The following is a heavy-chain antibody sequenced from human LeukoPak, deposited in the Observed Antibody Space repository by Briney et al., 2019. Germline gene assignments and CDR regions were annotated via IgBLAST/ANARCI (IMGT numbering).Heavy chain of an antibody. CDR3: ARDFNDFWSGYDSLDY. J-gene: IGHJ4*02. CDR2: INPNSGGT. CDR1: GYTFTGYY. Sequence: ASVKVSCKASGYTFTGYYMHWVRQAPGQGLEWMGWINPNSGGTNYAQKFQGRVTMTRDTSISTAYMELSRLRSDDTAVYYCARDFNDFWSGYDSLDYWGQGTLVTVSS. V-gene: IGHV1-2*02. D-gene: IGHD3-3*01.